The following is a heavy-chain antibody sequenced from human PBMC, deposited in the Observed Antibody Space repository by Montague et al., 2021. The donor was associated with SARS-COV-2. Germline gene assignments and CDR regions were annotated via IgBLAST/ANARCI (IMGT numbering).Heavy chain of an antibody. J-gene: IGHJ6*02. CDR3: ARGRRILLWFGEVLSGGDNYGRDV. Sequence: SETLSLTCTVSGGSISSSRYWWGWIRQPPGKGLESIGSILYSGVTYYNPSLKSRVSISVDTSKNQFSLKVRSVTAADTAVYYCARGRRILLWFGEVLSGGDNYGRDVWGQGTTVTVSS. CDR2: ILYSGVT. V-gene: IGHV4-39*01. D-gene: IGHD3-10*01. CDR1: GGSISSSRYW.